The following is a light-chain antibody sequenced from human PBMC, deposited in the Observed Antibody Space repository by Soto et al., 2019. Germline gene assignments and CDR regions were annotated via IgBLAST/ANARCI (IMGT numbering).Light chain of an antibody. Sequence: QSVLTQPASVSGSPGQSITFSCTGTSSDIGVYNYVSWYQQHTGKAPKLMIYEVNNRPSGVSNRFSGSKSGNTASLTISGLQAEDEADYYCSSYTTSNTYVFGTGTKLTVL. J-gene: IGLJ1*01. CDR2: EVN. CDR1: SSDIGVYNY. V-gene: IGLV2-14*01. CDR3: SSYTTSNTYV.